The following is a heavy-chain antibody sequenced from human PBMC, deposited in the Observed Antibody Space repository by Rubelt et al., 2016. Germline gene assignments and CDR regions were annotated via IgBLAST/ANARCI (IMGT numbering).Heavy chain of an antibody. J-gene: IGHJ6*02. V-gene: IGHV1-3*01. CDR2: INAGNGNT. CDR1: GYTFTSYY. Sequence: QVQLVQSGAEVRKPGASVKVSCKASGYTFTSYYIHWVRQAPGQRLAWMGWINAGNGNTQYSQNFQGRVTITRDTSASTAYLELSSLTSEDTAVYYCARQSTGYGMDVWGQGTTVTVSS. D-gene: IGHD1-1*01. CDR3: ARQSTGYGMDV.